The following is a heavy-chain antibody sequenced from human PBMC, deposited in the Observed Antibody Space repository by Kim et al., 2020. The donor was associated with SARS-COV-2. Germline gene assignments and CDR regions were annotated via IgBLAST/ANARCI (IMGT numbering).Heavy chain of an antibody. V-gene: IGHV3-53*01. J-gene: IGHJ4*02. CDR3: ARGRSCSGGDCYGFGFFDY. CDR2: TYTTGNT. Sequence: GGSLRLSCAASEFSVSSDFITWVRQTPGRGLEWVSDTYTTGNTYYADSVKGRFTISRDKSKNTVFLQMNGLRVEDTAVYYCARGRSCSGGDCYGFGFFDYWGQGTLVTVSS. D-gene: IGHD2-21*02. CDR1: EFSVSSDF.